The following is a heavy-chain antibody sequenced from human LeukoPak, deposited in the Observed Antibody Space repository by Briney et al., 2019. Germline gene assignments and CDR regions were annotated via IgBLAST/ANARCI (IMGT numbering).Heavy chain of an antibody. CDR2: IYSGGYT. CDR3: ARGMAAAGIAFDT. Sequence: GGSLRLSCAVSGFTVSDNYMTWVRQAPGKGLEWVSVIYSGGYTYYADSVKGRFTVSRDNSRNTVYLQMITLRADDSALYYCARGMAAAGIAFDTWGQGTLVTVSS. V-gene: IGHV3-53*01. D-gene: IGHD6-13*01. CDR1: GFTVSDNY. J-gene: IGHJ5*02.